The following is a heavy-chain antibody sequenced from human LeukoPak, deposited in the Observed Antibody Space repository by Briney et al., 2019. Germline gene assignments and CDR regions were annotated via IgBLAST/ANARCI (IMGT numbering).Heavy chain of an antibody. CDR3: AKDIWEAADGLGLDY. V-gene: IGHV3-23*01. CDR1: GFTFSRYA. D-gene: IGHD6-13*01. CDR2: ISGSGDTT. J-gene: IGHJ4*02. Sequence: GGSLRLSCTISGFTFSRYAMSWVRQAPGKGLEWVSGISGSGDTTYYADSVKGRFTVSRDNSKNTLYMQMNNLRAEDTAVYYCAKDIWEAADGLGLDYWGQGTLVTISS.